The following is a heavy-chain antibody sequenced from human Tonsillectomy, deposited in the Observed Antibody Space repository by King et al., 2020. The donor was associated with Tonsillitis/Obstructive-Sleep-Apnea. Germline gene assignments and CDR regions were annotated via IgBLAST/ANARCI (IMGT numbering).Heavy chain of an antibody. J-gene: IGHJ6*03. Sequence: VQLVESGAEVKKPGSSVKVSGKASGGTFSSYAISWVRQAPGQGLEWMGGIIPIFCTANYAQKFQGRGTMTADESTSTAYMELSSLRSEDTAVYYCARTLVVAATPPYYYYYMDVWGKGTTVTVSS. D-gene: IGHD2-15*01. CDR3: ARTLVVAATPPYYYYYMDV. CDR1: GGTFSSYA. V-gene: IGHV1-69*01. CDR2: IIPIFCTA.